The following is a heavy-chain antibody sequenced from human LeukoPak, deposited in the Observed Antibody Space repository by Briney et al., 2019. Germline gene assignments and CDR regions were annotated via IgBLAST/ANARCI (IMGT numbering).Heavy chain of an antibody. CDR3: TTDGNYVWGSYRSYTFDY. V-gene: IGHV3-15*07. D-gene: IGHD3-16*02. Sequence: GGSLRLSCAASGFTFSTAWMIWVRQAPGKGLEWVGRIKSFNNGGTIDYSAPVKGRFTISGDDSKNTLYLQLNSLKTEDTAVYYCTTDGNYVWGSYRSYTFDYWGQGTLVTVSS. CDR1: GFTFSTAW. CDR2: IKSFNNGGTI. J-gene: IGHJ4*02.